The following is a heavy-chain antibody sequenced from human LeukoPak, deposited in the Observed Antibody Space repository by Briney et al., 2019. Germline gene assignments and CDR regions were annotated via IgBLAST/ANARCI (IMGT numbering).Heavy chain of an antibody. Sequence: APVKVSCKASGYTFTSYAMNWVRQAPGQGLEWMGWINTNTGNPTYAQGFTGRFVFSLDTSVSTAYLQISSLKAEDTAVYYCARDLRITMVRGVITPDYWGQGTLVTVSS. CDR2: INTNTGNP. V-gene: IGHV7-4-1*02. CDR3: ARDLRITMVRGVITPDY. J-gene: IGHJ4*02. D-gene: IGHD3-10*01. CDR1: GYTFTSYA.